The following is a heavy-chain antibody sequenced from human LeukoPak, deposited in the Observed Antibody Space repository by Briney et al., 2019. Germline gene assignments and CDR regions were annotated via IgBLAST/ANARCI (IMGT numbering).Heavy chain of an antibody. D-gene: IGHD6-13*01. CDR1: GGTFSSYA. CDR3: ARDSFFVGSSSFQYNWFDP. V-gene: IGHV1-69*05. Sequence: GASVKVSCKASGGTFSSYAISWVRQAPGQGLEWMGGIIPIFGTANYAQKFQGRVTMTTDTYTTTTYMELRSLRSDDTAVYYCARDSFFVGSSSFQYNWFDPWGQGTLVTVSS. CDR2: IIPIFGTA. J-gene: IGHJ5*02.